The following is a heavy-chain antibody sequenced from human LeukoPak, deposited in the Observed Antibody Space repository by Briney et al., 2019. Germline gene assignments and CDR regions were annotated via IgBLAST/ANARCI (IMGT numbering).Heavy chain of an antibody. D-gene: IGHD4-17*01. CDR3: ARGRGYYGVPPVGTSYLDY. J-gene: IGHJ4*02. CDR2: ISSSGSTM. V-gene: IGHV3-11*01. CDR1: GFTFSDYY. Sequence: GGSLRLSCAASGFTFSDYYMSWIRQAPGKGLEWVSYISSSGSTMYYADSVKGRFTISRDNAKNSLYLQMHSLRAEDTAVYFCARGRGYYGVPPVGTSYLDYWGQGTLVTVSS.